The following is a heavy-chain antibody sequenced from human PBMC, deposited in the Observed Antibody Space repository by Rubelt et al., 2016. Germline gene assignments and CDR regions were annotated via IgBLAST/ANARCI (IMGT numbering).Heavy chain of an antibody. V-gene: IGHV4-39*07. CDR2: IYHSGST. Sequence: QLQLQESGPGLVKPSETLSLTCTVSGGSISSSSYYWGWIRQPPGKGLEWIGEIYHSGSTNYNPSLMGRVTISVNNSKYQFSLKLSSVSAADTAVDYCASSPRGIAALFDYWGQGTLVTVSS. D-gene: IGHD6-13*01. CDR1: GGSISSSSYY. J-gene: IGHJ4*02. CDR3: ASSPRGIAALFDY.